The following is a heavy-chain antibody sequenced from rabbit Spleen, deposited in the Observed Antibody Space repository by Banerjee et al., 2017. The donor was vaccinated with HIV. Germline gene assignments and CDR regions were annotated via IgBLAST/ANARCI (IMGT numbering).Heavy chain of an antibody. CDR3: ARFYTPDDYFVL. J-gene: IGHJ6*01. Sequence: QSLEESGGDLVKPGASLTLTCTASGFSFSSSYAMCWVRLAPGKGLEWIACIYTSTDITYSASWAKGRFTISKTSSTTVTLLMTSLTAADTATYFCARFYTPDDYFVLWGQGTLVTVS. CDR1: GFSFSSSYA. D-gene: IGHD2-1*01. CDR2: IYTSTDIT. V-gene: IGHV1S40*01.